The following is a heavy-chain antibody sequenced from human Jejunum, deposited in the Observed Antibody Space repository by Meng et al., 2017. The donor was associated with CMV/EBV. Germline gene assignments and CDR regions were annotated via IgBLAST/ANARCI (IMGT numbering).Heavy chain of an antibody. CDR3: ARGDNGFFEDFDH. CDR1: GFTFSSFS. Sequence: SGFTFSSFSMHWVRQAPGKGLEWVAQMSYDGSDEDYVESVKGRFAISRDNSKYTLYLQLDSLRPEDTALYYCARGDNGFFEDFDHWGQGTLVTVSS. CDR2: MSYDGSDE. V-gene: IGHV3-30*09. J-gene: IGHJ1*01. D-gene: IGHD5-12*01.